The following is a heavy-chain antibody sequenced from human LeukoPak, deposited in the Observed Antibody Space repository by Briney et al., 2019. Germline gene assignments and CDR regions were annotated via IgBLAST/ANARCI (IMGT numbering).Heavy chain of an antibody. D-gene: IGHD6-6*01. J-gene: IGHJ4*02. CDR3: ARQQYSSSSEDY. Sequence: SETLSLTCTVSGGSISSSSYYWGWIRQPPGKGLEWIGGIYYSGSTYYNPSLKSRVTISVDTSKNQFSLKLSSVTAADTAVYYCARQQYSSSSEDYWGQGTLVTVSS. CDR2: IYYSGST. V-gene: IGHV4-39*01. CDR1: GGSISSSSYY.